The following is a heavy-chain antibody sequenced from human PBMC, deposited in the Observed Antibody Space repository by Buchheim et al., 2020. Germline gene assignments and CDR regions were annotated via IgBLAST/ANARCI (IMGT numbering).Heavy chain of an antibody. J-gene: IGHJ2*01. CDR2: ISGSGGGP. CDR3: AKCVNLECWYFDL. CDR1: GFTFSSYA. Sequence: EVQLLESGGGLVQPGGSLRLSCAASGFTFSSYAMSWVRQAPGKGLEWVSGISGSGGGPYYADSVKGRFTISRDNSKNTLYLQTNILRAEDTAVYYCAKCVNLECWYFDLWGRGTL. V-gene: IGHV3-23*01. D-gene: IGHD3-3*01.